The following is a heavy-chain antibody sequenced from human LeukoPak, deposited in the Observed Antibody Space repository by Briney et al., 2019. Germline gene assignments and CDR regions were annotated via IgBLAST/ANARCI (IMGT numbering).Heavy chain of an antibody. CDR2: IYHSGST. J-gene: IGHJ4*02. CDR3: ARDDIGSSWYGY. Sequence: PSETLSLTCTVSGGSISSGGYYWSWIRQPPGKGLEWIGYIYHSGSTYYNPSLKSRVTISVDRSKNQFSLKLSSVTAADTAVYYCARDDIGSSWYGYWGQGTLVTVSS. V-gene: IGHV4-30-2*01. CDR1: GGSISSGGYY. D-gene: IGHD6-13*01.